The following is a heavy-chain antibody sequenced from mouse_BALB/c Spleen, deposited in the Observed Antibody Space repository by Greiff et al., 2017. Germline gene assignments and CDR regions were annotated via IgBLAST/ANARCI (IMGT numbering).Heavy chain of an antibody. CDR3: ARDGGYYYGSSYRFAY. J-gene: IGHJ3*01. CDR2: INPSNGRT. Sequence: QVQLQQPGAELVKPGASVKLSCKASGYTFTSYWMHWVKQRPGQGLEWIGEINPSNGRTNYNEKFKSKATLTVDKSSSTAYMQLSSLTSEDSAVYYWARDGGYYYGSSYRFAYWGQGTLVTVSA. D-gene: IGHD1-1*01. V-gene: IGHV1S81*02. CDR1: GYTFTSYW.